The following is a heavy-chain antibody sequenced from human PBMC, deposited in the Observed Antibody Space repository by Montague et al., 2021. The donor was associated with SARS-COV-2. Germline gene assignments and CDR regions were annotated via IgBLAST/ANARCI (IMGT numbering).Heavy chain of an antibody. V-gene: IGHV3-9*01. CDR2: ISWNSGSI. D-gene: IGHD6-19*01. CDR3: AKDRSSGWRPQYYFDY. CDR1: GFTFDDYA. J-gene: IGHJ4*02. Sequence: SLSLSCAASGFTFDDYAMHWVRQAPGKGLEWVSGISWNSGSIGYADSVKGRFTISRDNAKNSLYLQMNSLRAEDTALYYCAKDRSSGWRPQYYFDYWGQGTLVTVSS.